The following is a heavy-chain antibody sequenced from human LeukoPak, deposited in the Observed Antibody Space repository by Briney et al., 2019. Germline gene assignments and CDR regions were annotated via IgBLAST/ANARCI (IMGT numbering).Heavy chain of an antibody. D-gene: IGHD2-15*01. Sequence: SGGSLRLSCAAYGFTFSSYIMNWVRQAPGKGLEWVSAISGSGGSTYYADSVKGRFTISRDNSKNTLYLQMNSLRVEDTAIYYCAKGRGYCTGGSCYSDYWGQGTLVTVSS. CDR3: AKGRGYCTGGSCYSDY. J-gene: IGHJ4*02. CDR2: ISGSGGST. CDR1: GFTFSSYI. V-gene: IGHV3-23*01.